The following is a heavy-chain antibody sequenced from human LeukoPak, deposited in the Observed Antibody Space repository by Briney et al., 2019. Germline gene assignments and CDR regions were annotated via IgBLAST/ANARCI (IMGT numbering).Heavy chain of an antibody. Sequence: ASVKVSCKASGYTFTSYGISWVRQAPGQGLEWMGWISAYNGNTNYAQKLQGRVTMTTDTSTSTAYMELRSLRSDDTAVYYCARDLNGGYDFWSGYYASYYWGQGTLVTVSS. V-gene: IGHV1-18*01. D-gene: IGHD3-3*01. CDR3: ARDLNGGYDFWSGYYASYY. CDR2: ISAYNGNT. CDR1: GYTFTSYG. J-gene: IGHJ4*02.